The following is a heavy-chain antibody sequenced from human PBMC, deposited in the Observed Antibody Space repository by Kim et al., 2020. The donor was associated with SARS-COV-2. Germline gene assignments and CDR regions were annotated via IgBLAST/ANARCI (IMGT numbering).Heavy chain of an antibody. D-gene: IGHD3-22*01. J-gene: IGHJ4*02. CDR2: IYYSGST. CDR3: ARNLRITMIVVVIPAYFDY. CDR1: GGSISSSSYY. Sequence: SETLSLTCTVSGGSISSSSYYWGWIRQPPGKGLEWIGSIYYSGSTYYNPSLKSRVTISVDTSKNQFSLKLSSVTAADTAVYYCARNLRITMIVVVIPAYFDYWGQGTLVTVSS. V-gene: IGHV4-39*07.